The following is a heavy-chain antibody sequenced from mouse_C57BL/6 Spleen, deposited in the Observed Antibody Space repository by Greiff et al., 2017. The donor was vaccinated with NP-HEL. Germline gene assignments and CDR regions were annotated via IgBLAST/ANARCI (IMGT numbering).Heavy chain of an antibody. D-gene: IGHD1-1*01. CDR3: ARGITTDEFAY. CDR1: GFTFSSYA. J-gene: IGHJ3*01. Sequence: EVMLVESGGGLVKPGGSLKLSCAASGFTFSSYAMSWVRQTPEKRLEWVATISDGGSYTYYPDNVKGRFTISRDNAKNNLYLQMSHLKSEDTAMYYCARGITTDEFAYWGQGTLVTVSA. V-gene: IGHV5-4*03. CDR2: ISDGGSYT.